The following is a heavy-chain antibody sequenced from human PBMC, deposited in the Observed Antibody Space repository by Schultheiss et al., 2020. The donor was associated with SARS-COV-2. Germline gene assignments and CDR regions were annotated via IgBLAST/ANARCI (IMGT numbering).Heavy chain of an antibody. CDR2: ISSSSTI. D-gene: IGHD5-18*01. V-gene: IGHV3-69-1*01. CDR3: ARDPMVIGGYYYYMDV. CDR1: GFTFSSYS. Sequence: GGSLRLSCAASGFTFSSYSMNWVRQAPGKGLEWVSSISSSSTIYYADSVKGRFTISRDNAKNSLYLQINTLRAEDTAVYYCARDPMVIGGYYYYMDVWGRGTTVTVSS. J-gene: IGHJ6*03.